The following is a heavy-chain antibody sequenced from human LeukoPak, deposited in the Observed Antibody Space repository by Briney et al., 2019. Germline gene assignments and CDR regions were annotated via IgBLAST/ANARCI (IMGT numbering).Heavy chain of an antibody. V-gene: IGHV1-46*01. CDR2: INPSGGST. J-gene: IGHJ4*02. Sequence: ASVKVSCKASVYTSTRYYMHWVRQAPGQGLEWMGIINPSGGSTSYAQKFQGRVSMTRDTSTSTVYMELTSLRSEDTAVYYCARDRVNGGSGLDNWGQGTLVTVSS. D-gene: IGHD1-26*01. CDR1: VYTSTRYY. CDR3: ARDRVNGGSGLDN.